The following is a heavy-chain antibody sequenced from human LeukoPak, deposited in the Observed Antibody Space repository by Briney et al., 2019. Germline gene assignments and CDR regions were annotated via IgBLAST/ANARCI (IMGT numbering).Heavy chain of an antibody. CDR1: GYTFTSYD. J-gene: IGHJ4*02. V-gene: IGHV1-8*01. D-gene: IGHD3-10*01. CDR2: MNANSGDT. Sequence: GASVKVSCKASGYTFTSYDISWVRQATGQGLEWMGWMNANSGDTGYAQNFQGRVTMTRNTSISTAYMELSSLRSEDTAIYYCARGGTYLPFGYWGQGTLVTVSS. CDR3: ARGGTYLPFGY.